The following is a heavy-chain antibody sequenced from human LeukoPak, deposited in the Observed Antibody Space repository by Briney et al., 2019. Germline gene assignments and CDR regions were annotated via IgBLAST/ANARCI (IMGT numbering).Heavy chain of an antibody. CDR2: ISSSSSTI. D-gene: IGHD6-19*01. V-gene: IGHV3-48*04. CDR1: GFTLSSYA. Sequence: GGSLRLSCAASGFTLSSYAMSWVRQAPGKGLEWVSYISSSSSTIYYADSVKGRFTISRDNAKNSLYLQTNSLRAEDTAVYYCARDEPGRGIAVAGTRENYWGQGTLVTVSS. J-gene: IGHJ4*02. CDR3: ARDEPGRGIAVAGTRENY.